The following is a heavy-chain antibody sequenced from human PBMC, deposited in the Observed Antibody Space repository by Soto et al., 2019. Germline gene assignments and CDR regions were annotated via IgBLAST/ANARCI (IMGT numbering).Heavy chain of an antibody. J-gene: IGHJ4*02. CDR1: GFTFSSYA. CDR3: ARDLRPGSSSWYCDY. V-gene: IGHV3-30-3*01. Sequence: QVQLVESGGGVVQPGRSLRLSCAASGFTFSSYAMHWVRQAPGKGLEWVAVISYDGSNKYYADSVKGRFTISRDNSKNTLYLQMNSRRAEDTAVYYCARDLRPGSSSWYCDYWGQGTLVTVSS. CDR2: ISYDGSNK. D-gene: IGHD6-13*01.